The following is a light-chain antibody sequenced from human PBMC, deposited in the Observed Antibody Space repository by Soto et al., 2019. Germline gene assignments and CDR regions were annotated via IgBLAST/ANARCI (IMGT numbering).Light chain of an antibody. CDR3: ISYTSDDVRYV. CDR2: EVS. Sequence: QSVLTQPASVSGTPGQSITISCAGSNSDVGLYDFVSWYQHHPGRAPKLIVSEVSHRPSGISNRFSGSNSGNTASLTISGLQSEDEADYYCISYTSDDVRYVFGTGTKVTVL. CDR1: NSDVGLYDF. J-gene: IGLJ1*01. V-gene: IGLV2-14*01.